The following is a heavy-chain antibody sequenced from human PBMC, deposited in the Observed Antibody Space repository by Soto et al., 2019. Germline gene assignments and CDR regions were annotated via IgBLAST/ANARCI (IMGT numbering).Heavy chain of an antibody. Sequence: SETLSLTCTVSGGSISSGGYYWSWIRQHPEKGLEWIGYIHYTGCTYYNPSLKSRLTISVDRSKNQFTLQLTSVTAADTAVYYCATSYGKAWYTYWGQGTQVTVSS. CDR2: IHYTGCT. CDR1: GGSISSGGYY. CDR3: ATSYGKAWYTY. V-gene: IGHV4-31*03. D-gene: IGHD6-13*01. J-gene: IGHJ4*02.